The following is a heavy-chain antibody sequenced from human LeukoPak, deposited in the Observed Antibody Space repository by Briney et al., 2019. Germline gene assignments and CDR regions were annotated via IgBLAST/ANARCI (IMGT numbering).Heavy chain of an antibody. CDR3: AKVRFLEWLATPVSAFDI. Sequence: PGGSLRLSCAASGFTFSSYEMNWVRQAPGKGLEWVSAIRGSGGSTYYADSVKGRFTISRDNSKNTLYLQMNSLRAEDTAVYYCAKVRFLEWLATPVSAFDIWGQGTMVTVSS. V-gene: IGHV3-23*01. CDR1: GFTFSSYE. CDR2: IRGSGGST. J-gene: IGHJ3*02. D-gene: IGHD3-3*01.